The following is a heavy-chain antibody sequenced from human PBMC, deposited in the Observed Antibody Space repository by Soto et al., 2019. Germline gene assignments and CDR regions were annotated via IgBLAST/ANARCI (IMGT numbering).Heavy chain of an antibody. CDR1: VFTFISYA. J-gene: IGHJ4*02. CDR3: AKDRPRITGTTFGYFDY. Sequence: GALRVSCAASVFTFISYAMSWVRQAPGKWLEWVSAISGSGVSTYYADSVKGRFTISRDNSKNTLYLQMNSLRAEDTAVYDCAKDRPRITGTTFGYFDYWGQGTLVTVS. CDR2: ISGSGVST. V-gene: IGHV3-23*01. D-gene: IGHD1-20*01.